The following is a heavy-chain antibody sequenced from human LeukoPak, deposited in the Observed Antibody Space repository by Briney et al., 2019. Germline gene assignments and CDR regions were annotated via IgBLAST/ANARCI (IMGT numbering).Heavy chain of an antibody. V-gene: IGHV3-7*01. CDR2: IKQDGSEK. J-gene: IGHJ3*02. CDR1: RFTFSSYW. Sequence: PGGSLRLSCAASRFTFSSYWMTWVRQAPGKGLEWVANIKQDGSEKYYQDSVKGRFTISRDNAKNSLYLQMNSLRAEDTAVYYCVRDSLYAFDIWGQGTMVTVSS. CDR3: VRDSLYAFDI.